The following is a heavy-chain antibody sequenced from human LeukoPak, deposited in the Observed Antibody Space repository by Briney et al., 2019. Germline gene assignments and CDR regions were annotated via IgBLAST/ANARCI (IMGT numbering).Heavy chain of an antibody. CDR3: AKTGSGSYYPY. J-gene: IGHJ4*02. D-gene: IGHD3-10*01. CDR1: GFTFSSYA. V-gene: IGHV3-23*01. CDR2: ISGSGGST. Sequence: GGSLRLSCAASGFTFSSYALSWVRQAPGKGLEWVSAISGSGGSTYYADSVKGRFTISRDNSKNTLYLQLNSLRAEDTAVYYCAKTGSGSYYPYWGQGTLVTVSS.